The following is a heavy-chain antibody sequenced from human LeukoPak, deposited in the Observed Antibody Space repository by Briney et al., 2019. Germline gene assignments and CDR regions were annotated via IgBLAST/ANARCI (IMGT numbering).Heavy chain of an antibody. J-gene: IGHJ4*02. CDR1: GGSFSGYY. CDR2: INHSGST. Sequence: SETLSLTCAVYGGSFSGYYWSWIRQPPGKGLEWIGEINHSGSTNYNPSLKSRVTISVDTSKNQFSLKLSSVTAADTAVYYCASLRKLRWLQLLPLGHWGQGTLVTVSS. V-gene: IGHV4-34*01. D-gene: IGHD5-24*01. CDR3: ASLRKLRWLQLLPLGH.